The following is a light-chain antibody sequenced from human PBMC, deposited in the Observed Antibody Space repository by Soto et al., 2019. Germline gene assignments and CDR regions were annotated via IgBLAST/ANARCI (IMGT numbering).Light chain of an antibody. CDR1: QSISRY. V-gene: IGKV1-39*01. CDR2: VAS. CDR3: QQYNSYST. J-gene: IGKJ1*01. Sequence: DIQMTQSPSSLSAAVGEGVTMTCRASQSISRYLNWYQQKPGKAPNLLIYVASSLQSEVPSRFSGSGSGTEFTLTISSLQPDDFATYYCQQYNSYSTFGQGTKVDI.